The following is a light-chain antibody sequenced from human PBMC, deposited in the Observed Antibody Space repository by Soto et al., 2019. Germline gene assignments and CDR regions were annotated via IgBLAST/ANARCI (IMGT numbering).Light chain of an antibody. CDR3: QQYDNLIT. CDR1: QDISNY. CDR2: DAS. Sequence: DIQMTQSPSSLSASVGDRVTITCQASQDISNYLNWYQQKPGKAPKLLIYDASNLETGVPSRFSGSGSGTDFTFTISSLQPEDIATYYCQQYDNLITFGQGTRLDI. J-gene: IGKJ5*01. V-gene: IGKV1-33*01.